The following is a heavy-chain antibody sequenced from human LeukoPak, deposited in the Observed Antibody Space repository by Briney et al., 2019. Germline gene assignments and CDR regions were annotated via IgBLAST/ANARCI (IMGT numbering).Heavy chain of an antibody. J-gene: IGHJ6*03. CDR3: ARRGSDLDYDFWSGYSMDV. CDR2: ISAYNGNT. Sequence: ASVKVSCKASGYTSTSYGISWVRQAPGQGLEWMGWISAYNGNTNYAQKLQGRVTMTTDTSTSTAYMELRSLRSDDTAVYYCARRGSDLDYDFWSGYSMDVWGKGTTVTVSS. CDR1: GYTSTSYG. V-gene: IGHV1-18*01. D-gene: IGHD3-3*01.